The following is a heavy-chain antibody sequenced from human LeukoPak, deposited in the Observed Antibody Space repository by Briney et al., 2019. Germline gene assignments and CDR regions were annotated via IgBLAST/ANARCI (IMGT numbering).Heavy chain of an antibody. CDR3: ARRTEVVFITNYYYYMDV. Sequence: PSETLSLACAVSGDSISSGGYSWSWIRQPPGKGLEWIGYICYSGGTYYNPSLKSRVPISVDSSKNQFSLKLNSATAADTAVYYCARRTEVVFITNYYYYMDVWGKGTTVTVS. CDR2: ICYSGGT. J-gene: IGHJ6*03. CDR1: GDSISSGGYS. D-gene: IGHD3-22*01. V-gene: IGHV4-30-4*07.